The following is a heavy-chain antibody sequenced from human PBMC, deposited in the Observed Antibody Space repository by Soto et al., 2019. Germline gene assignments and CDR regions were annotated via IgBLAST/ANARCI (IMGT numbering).Heavy chain of an antibody. Sequence: QVQLVQSGAEVRKPGASVTVSCRSSGDSFNDYYIHWVRQAPGQGFEWMGWINPNGGVTKYAQKFQGWVSMTSDTSIRTVYMQLSRLRSDDTAVYYCATESRGATATIHYYYFYMDVWGTGTTVTVSS. CDR3: ATESRGATATIHYYYFYMDV. CDR2: INPNGGVT. D-gene: IGHD5-12*01. CDR1: GDSFNDYY. J-gene: IGHJ6*03. V-gene: IGHV1-2*04.